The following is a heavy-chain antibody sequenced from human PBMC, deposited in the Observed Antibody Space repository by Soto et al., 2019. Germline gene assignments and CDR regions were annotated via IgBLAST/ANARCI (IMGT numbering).Heavy chain of an antibody. D-gene: IGHD2-2*01. CDR2: ISGSGGST. CDR1: GFTFSSYA. CDR3: AKEVGYQLLGAEYFQH. J-gene: IGHJ1*01. V-gene: IGHV3-23*01. Sequence: GGSLRLSCAASGFTFSSYAMSWVRQAPGKGLEWVSAISGSGGSTYYADSVKGRFTISRDNSKNTLYLQMNSLRAEDTAVYYCAKEVGYQLLGAEYFQHWGQGTLVTVSS.